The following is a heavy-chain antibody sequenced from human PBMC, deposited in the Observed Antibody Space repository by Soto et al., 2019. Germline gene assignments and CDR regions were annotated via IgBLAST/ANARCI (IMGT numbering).Heavy chain of an antibody. CDR1: GFSLTSPGMC. Sequence: SGPTLVNPTETLTLTCTFSGFSLTSPGMCVSWIRQSPGKALEWLALIERDDDDKYYSTSLKTRLTISKDTRKNQVVLTMANMEPADTATYYCARSISGTRRFNRMDVWGQGGTVTVSS. CDR3: ARSISGTRRFNRMDV. V-gene: IGHV2-70*13. D-gene: IGHD1-20*01. CDR2: IERDDDDK. J-gene: IGHJ6*02.